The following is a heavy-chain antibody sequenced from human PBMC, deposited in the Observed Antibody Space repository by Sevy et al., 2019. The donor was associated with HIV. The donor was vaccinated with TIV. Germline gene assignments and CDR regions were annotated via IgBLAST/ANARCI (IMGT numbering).Heavy chain of an antibody. J-gene: IGHJ3*02. D-gene: IGHD3-10*01. Sequence: GGSLRLSCAAPGFTFSNAWMSWVRQAPGKGLEWVGRIKSKTDGGTTDYAAPVKGRFTISRDDSKNTLYLQMNSLKTEDTAVYYCTVRITMVRAHRAFDIWGQGTMVTVSS. CDR1: GFTFSNAW. V-gene: IGHV3-15*01. CDR3: TVRITMVRAHRAFDI. CDR2: IKSKTDGGTT.